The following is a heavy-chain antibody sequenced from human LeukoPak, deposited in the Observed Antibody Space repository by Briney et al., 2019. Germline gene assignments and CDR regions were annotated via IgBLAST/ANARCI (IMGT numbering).Heavy chain of an antibody. CDR2: MNPNSGNT. J-gene: IGHJ4*02. Sequence: ASVKVSCKASGYTFTSYDINWVRQATGQGPEWMGWMNPNSGNTGYAQKFQGRVTMTRNTSISTAYMELSTLRSEDTAVYYCAARGASSSSLRPLDYWGQGTLVTVSS. CDR1: GYTFTSYD. D-gene: IGHD6-6*01. CDR3: AARGASSSSLRPLDY. V-gene: IGHV1-8*01.